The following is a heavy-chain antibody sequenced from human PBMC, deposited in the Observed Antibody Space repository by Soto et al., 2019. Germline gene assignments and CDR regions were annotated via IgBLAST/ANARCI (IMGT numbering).Heavy chain of an antibody. CDR1: GFTFSNYA. CDR2: ITGSSGRT. V-gene: IGHV3-23*01. CDR3: AKEYTSNSRGSFDC. Sequence: EVHLLEFGGGLVQPGGSLRLSCAASGFTFSNYAMNWVRQAPGKGLEWVSGITGSSGRTFYADSVKGRFTISRDNSKNTVYLQMNSVRADDTAVNYCAKEYTSNSRGSFDCWGQGALVTVSS. J-gene: IGHJ4*02. D-gene: IGHD3-22*01.